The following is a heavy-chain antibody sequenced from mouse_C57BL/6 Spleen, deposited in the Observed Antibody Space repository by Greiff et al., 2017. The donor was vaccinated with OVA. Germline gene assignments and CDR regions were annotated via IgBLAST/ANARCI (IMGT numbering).Heavy chain of an antibody. J-gene: IGHJ4*01. Sequence: EVQLQQSGPELVKPGASVKISCKASGYTFTDYYMNWVKQSHGKSLEWIGDINPNNGGTSYNQKFKGKATLTVDKSSSTAYMELRSLTSEDSAVYYCARRGDDYDDAMDYWGQGTSVTVSS. CDR3: ARRGDDYDDAMDY. CDR2: INPNNGGT. D-gene: IGHD2-4*01. V-gene: IGHV1-26*01. CDR1: GYTFTDYY.